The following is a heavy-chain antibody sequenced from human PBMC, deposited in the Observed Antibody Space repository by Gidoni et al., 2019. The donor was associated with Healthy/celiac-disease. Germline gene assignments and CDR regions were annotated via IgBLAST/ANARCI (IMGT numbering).Heavy chain of an antibody. V-gene: IGHV3-7*01. D-gene: IGHD2-21*01. Sequence: EVQLEEAGGGWVLPGGSLRLSCVVSGCTISHYYMSWVRPAPGKGLEWVADIKEDGNPKYNVESVKGRFTISRDSTTNLLYLQMNNLRADDTAVYYCARDGRHRDWNFDYWGQGTLVIVSS. J-gene: IGHJ4*02. CDR2: IKEDGNPK. CDR1: GCTISHYY. CDR3: ARDGRHRDWNFDY.